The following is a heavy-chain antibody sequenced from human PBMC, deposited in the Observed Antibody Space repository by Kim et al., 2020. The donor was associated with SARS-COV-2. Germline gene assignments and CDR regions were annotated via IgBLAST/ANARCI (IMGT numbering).Heavy chain of an antibody. J-gene: IGHJ4*02. D-gene: IGHD6-19*01. CDR3: GKISVWTDGWDYFDL. Sequence: AVSGKGRITISRDDSRNSLCLQMNSLRTDDTAVYYCGKISVWTDGWDYFDLWGQGTLVTVSS. V-gene: IGHV3-72*01.